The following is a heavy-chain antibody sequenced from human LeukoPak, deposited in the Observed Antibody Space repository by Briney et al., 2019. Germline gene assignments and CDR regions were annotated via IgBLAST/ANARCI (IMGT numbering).Heavy chain of an antibody. CDR1: GFTFSSYG. CDR2: ISGSGGST. J-gene: IGHJ4*02. D-gene: IGHD3-9*01. Sequence: GGSLRLSCAASGFTFSSYGMSWVRQAPGKGLEWVSAISGSGGSTYYADSVKGRFTISRDNSKNTLYLQMNSLRAEDTAVYYCAKDGDYDILTGYYSPSTSKFDYWGQGTLVTVSS. CDR3: AKDGDYDILTGYYSPSTSKFDY. V-gene: IGHV3-23*01.